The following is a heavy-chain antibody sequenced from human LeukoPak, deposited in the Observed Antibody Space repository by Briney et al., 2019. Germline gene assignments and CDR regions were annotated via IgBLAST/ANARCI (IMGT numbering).Heavy chain of an antibody. V-gene: IGHV3-74*01. CDR1: GFTFSSSW. CDR3: ARGGSPFY. CDR2: IKSDGSST. Sequence: GESLRLSCAASGFTFSSSWMHWVRQAPGKGLVWVSRIKSDGSSTSYADSVKGRFTISRDNAKNTLCLQMNSLRAEDTAVYYCARGGSPFYWGQGILVTVSS. J-gene: IGHJ4*02. D-gene: IGHD3-10*01.